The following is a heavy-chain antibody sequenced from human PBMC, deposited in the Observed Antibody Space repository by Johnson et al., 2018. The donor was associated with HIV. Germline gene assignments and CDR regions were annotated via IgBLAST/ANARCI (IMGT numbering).Heavy chain of an antibody. Sequence: QVQLVESGGGVVQPGGSLRLSCAASGFTFSSFGMHWVRQAPGKGLEWVAFMRFDGSNKYYPDSVNGRFTISRDNSKNTLYLQMKSLRADDTAVYYCAKELHYFDSSGYHGIDIWGQGSMVTVSS. CDR2: MRFDGSNK. D-gene: IGHD3-22*01. V-gene: IGHV3-30*02. CDR3: AKELHYFDSSGYHGIDI. CDR1: GFTFSSFG. J-gene: IGHJ3*02.